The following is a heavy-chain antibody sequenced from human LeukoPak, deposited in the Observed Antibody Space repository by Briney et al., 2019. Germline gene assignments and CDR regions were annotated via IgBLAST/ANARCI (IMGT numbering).Heavy chain of an antibody. D-gene: IGHD4-17*01. CDR1: GFTFSSYA. CDR3: AKDPRTLGLRPN. Sequence: GGSLRLSCAASGFTFSSYAMSWARQAPGKGLEWVSTISGSGGSIYYADSVKGRFTISRDNSKDTLYLQMNSLRAEDTAVYYCAKDPRTLGLRPNWGQGTLVTVSS. J-gene: IGHJ4*02. V-gene: IGHV3-23*01. CDR2: ISGSGGSI.